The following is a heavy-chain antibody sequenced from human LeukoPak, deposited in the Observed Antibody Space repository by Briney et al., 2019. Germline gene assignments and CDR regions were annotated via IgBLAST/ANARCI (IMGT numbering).Heavy chain of an antibody. D-gene: IGHD6-13*01. V-gene: IGHV3-9*01. CDR2: ISWNSGSI. J-gene: IGHJ6*02. CDR3: AKDSVALSSWYWYYYGMDV. Sequence: GGSLRLACAASGFTFDDYAMHWVRQAPGKGLEWVSGISWNSGSIGYADSVKGRFTISRDNAKNSLYLQMNSLRAEDTALYYCAKDSVALSSWYWYYYGMDVWGQGTTVTVSS. CDR1: GFTFDDYA.